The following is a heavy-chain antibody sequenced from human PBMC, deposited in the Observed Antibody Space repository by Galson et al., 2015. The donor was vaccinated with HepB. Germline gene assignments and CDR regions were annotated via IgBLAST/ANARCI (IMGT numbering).Heavy chain of an antibody. Sequence: SLRLSCAASGFTFSSYWMSWVRQAPGKGLEWVANIKQDGSEKYYVDSVKGRFTISRDNAKNSLYLQMNSLRAEDTAVYYCARAGAAGSLKHSGSYDYWGQGTLVTVSS. CDR1: GFTFSSYW. CDR3: ARAGAAGSLKHSGSYDY. J-gene: IGHJ4*02. CDR2: IKQDGSEK. V-gene: IGHV3-7*03. D-gene: IGHD3-10*01.